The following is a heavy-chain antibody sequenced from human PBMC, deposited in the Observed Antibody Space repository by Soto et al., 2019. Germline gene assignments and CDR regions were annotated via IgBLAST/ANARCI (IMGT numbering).Heavy chain of an antibody. CDR3: AKDRSSGYENPYGEDV. J-gene: IGHJ6*01. V-gene: IGHV3-23*01. Sequence: GGALRLSCAASGFTFSNYVMNWVRQAPGRGLEWVSSISGSLRTTYYADSVKGRFTISRDNSKNTLYLQMNSLRVEDTAVYYCAKDRSSGYENPYGEDVWGQGTTVTVSS. CDR2: ISGSLRTT. D-gene: IGHD5-12*01. CDR1: GFTFSNYV.